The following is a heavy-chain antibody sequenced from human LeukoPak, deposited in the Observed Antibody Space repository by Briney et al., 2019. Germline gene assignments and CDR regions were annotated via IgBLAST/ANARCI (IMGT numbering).Heavy chain of an antibody. CDR2: ISYDGSNK. J-gene: IGHJ5*02. V-gene: IGHV3-30-3*01. D-gene: IGHD3-3*01. Sequence: GGSLRLSCAASGFTFSSYAMHWVRQAPGKGLKWVAVISYDGSNKYYADSVKGRFTISRDNSKNTLYLQMNSLRAEDTAVYYCARDSRITIFGVVIRPTWFDPWGQGTLVTVSS. CDR3: ARDSRITIFGVVIRPTWFDP. CDR1: GFTFSSYA.